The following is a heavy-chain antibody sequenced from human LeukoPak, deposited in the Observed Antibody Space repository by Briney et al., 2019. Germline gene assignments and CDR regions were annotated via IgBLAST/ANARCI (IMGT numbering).Heavy chain of an antibody. Sequence: SEPLSLTCTVCGGSVNSYYWSWIRQPPGKGVAWSGYLYYSGSTNYNPSLQSRITISLDTSKNQFSLNLSSVTAADTAVYYCARGHYDSVWGSYRPFFFDWWGQGTLVTVSS. V-gene: IGHV4-59*02. J-gene: IGHJ4*02. CDR1: GGSVNSYY. D-gene: IGHD3-16*02. CDR3: ARGHYDSVWGSYRPFFFDW. CDR2: LYYSGST.